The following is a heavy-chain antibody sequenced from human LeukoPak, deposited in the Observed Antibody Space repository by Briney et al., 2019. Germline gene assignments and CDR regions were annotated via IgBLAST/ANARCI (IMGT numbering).Heavy chain of an antibody. CDR2: ISSSSTI. CDR1: GFTFSSYS. D-gene: IGHD6-13*01. V-gene: IGHV3-48*01. CDR3: ARVLGIAAASGR. Sequence: PGGSLRLSCAASGFTFSSYSINWVRQAPGKGLEWVSYISSSSTIYYADSVKGRFTISRDNAKNSLYLQMNSLRAEDTAVYYCARVLGIAAASGRWGQGTLVTVSS. J-gene: IGHJ4*02.